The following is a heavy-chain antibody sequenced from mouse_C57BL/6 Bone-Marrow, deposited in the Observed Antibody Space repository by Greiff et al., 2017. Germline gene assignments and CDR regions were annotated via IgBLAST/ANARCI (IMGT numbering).Heavy chain of an antibody. CDR2: IHPSDSDT. Sequence: QVQLQQPGAELVQPAPSVKVSCKVSGYTFTSYWMHWVKQRPGQGLEWIGRIHPSDSDTNYNQKFKGKATLTVDKSSRTAYMQLSSLTSEDSACYFCSRENDSYYVGYFDVWGTGATITVSS. CDR1: GYTFTSYW. J-gene: IGHJ1*03. D-gene: IGHD2-3*01. CDR3: SRENDSYYVGYFDV. V-gene: IGHV1-74*01.